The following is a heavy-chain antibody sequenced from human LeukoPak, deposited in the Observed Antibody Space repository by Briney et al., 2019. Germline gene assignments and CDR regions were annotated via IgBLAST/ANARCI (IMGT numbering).Heavy chain of an antibody. CDR1: GFTVSSNY. D-gene: IGHD2-21*01. CDR2: IYSGDIT. CDR3: RGDSSY. Sequence: PGGSLRLSCAASGFTVSSNYMNWVRQAPGKGLEWVSLIYSGDITYYADSVKGRFTISRDNSKNTLYLQMHSLRAEDTAVYYCRGDSSYWGQGTLVTVS. V-gene: IGHV3-53*01. J-gene: IGHJ4*02.